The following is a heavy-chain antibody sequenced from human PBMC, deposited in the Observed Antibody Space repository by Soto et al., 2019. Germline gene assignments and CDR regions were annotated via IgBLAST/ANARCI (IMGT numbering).Heavy chain of an antibody. D-gene: IGHD2-2*01. CDR1: GYTFTSYY. J-gene: IGHJ4*02. Sequence: GASVKVSCKASGYTFTSYYMHWVRQAPGQGLEWMGIINPSGGSTSYAQNVQGRVTMTRDTSTSTVYMELSSLRSEDTAVYYCARDGGVYCSSTSCSETFDYWGQGTLVTVSS. CDR3: ARDGGVYCSSTSCSETFDY. CDR2: INPSGGST. V-gene: IGHV1-46*01.